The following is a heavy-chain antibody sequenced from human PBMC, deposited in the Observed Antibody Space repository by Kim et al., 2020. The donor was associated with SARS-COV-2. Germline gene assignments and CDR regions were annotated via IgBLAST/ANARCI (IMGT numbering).Heavy chain of an antibody. J-gene: IGHJ5*02. CDR2: IIPILGIA. Sequence: SVKVSCKASGGTFSSYTISWVRQTPGQGLEWMGRIIPILGIANYAQKFQGRVTITADKSTSTAYMELSSLRSEDTAVYYCARDRSQTDYYDSSGYSFWFDPWGQGTLVTVSS. D-gene: IGHD3-22*01. V-gene: IGHV1-69*04. CDR1: GGTFSSYT. CDR3: ARDRSQTDYYDSSGYSFWFDP.